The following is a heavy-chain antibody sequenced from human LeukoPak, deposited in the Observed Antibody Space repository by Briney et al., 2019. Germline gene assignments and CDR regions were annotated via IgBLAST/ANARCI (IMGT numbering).Heavy chain of an antibody. CDR2: ISGSGGST. Sequence: GGSLRLSCAASGFTFSSYAMSWVRQAPGKGLEWVSAISGSGGSTYYVDSVKGRFTISRHNSKNTLYLQMNSLRAEDTAVYYCASSSQSMVRGAFDYWGQGTLVTVSS. J-gene: IGHJ4*02. CDR1: GFTFSSYA. D-gene: IGHD3-10*01. CDR3: ASSSQSMVRGAFDY. V-gene: IGHV3-23*01.